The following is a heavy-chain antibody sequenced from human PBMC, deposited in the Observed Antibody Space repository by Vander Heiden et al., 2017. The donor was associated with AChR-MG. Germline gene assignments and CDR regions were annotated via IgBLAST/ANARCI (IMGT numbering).Heavy chain of an antibody. Sequence: EVQLLESGGGLVQPGGSLRLSCAASGFTFGSYAMSWVRQAPGKGLEWVSAISGSGGSTYYADSVKGRFTSSRDNPKNPLYLQMNSLRGEDTAVYDCAKKGILWFGELVWGQGTLVTVSS. CDR1: GFTFGSYA. CDR2: ISGSGGST. J-gene: IGHJ4*02. CDR3: AKKGILWFGELV. V-gene: IGHV3-23*01. D-gene: IGHD3-10*01.